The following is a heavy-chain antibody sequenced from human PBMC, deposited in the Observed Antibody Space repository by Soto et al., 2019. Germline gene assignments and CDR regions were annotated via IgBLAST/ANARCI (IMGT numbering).Heavy chain of an antibody. CDR1: GGTFSSSA. J-gene: IGHJ6*02. CDR2: IIPIGVTR. D-gene: IGHD3-16*01. CDR3: AQDLRGYVYTYADV. Sequence: QVQLVQSGAEVKKPGSSVKVSCKASGGTFSSSAITWVLQAPGQRLEWMGGIIPIGVTRSYAQKFQGRVTITADECTSTAYLALGRVRSEDTAVYYCAQDLRGYVYTYADVWGQGTTVTVYS. V-gene: IGHV1-69*12.